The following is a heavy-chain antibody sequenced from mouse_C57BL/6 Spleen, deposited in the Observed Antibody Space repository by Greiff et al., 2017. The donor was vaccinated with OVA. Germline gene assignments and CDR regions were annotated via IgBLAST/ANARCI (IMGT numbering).Heavy chain of an antibody. Sequence: EVNVVESVAELVRPGASVKLSCTASGFNIKNTYMHWVKQRPEQGLEWIGRIDPANGNTKYAPKFQGKATITADTSSNTAYLQLSSLTSEDTAIYYCASGSGYAWFAYWGQGTLVTVSA. D-gene: IGHD3-2*02. CDR1: GFNIKNTY. J-gene: IGHJ3*01. CDR2: IDPANGNT. CDR3: ASGSGYAWFAY. V-gene: IGHV14-3*01.